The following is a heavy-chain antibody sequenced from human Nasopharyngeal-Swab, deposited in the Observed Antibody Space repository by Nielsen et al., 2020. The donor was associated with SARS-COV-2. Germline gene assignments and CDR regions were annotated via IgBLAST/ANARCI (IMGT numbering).Heavy chain of an antibody. CDR1: GYTFTSYG. D-gene: IGHD1-26*01. CDR3: ARELGVRRQEIRIVGATSAFDI. V-gene: IGHV1-2*04. Sequence: ASVKVSCKASGYTFTSYGISWVRQAPGQGLEWMGWINPNSGGTNYAQKFQGWVTMTRDTSVSTAYMELSRLRSDDTAVYYCARELGVRRQEIRIVGATSAFDIWGQGTMVTVSS. J-gene: IGHJ3*02. CDR2: INPNSGGT.